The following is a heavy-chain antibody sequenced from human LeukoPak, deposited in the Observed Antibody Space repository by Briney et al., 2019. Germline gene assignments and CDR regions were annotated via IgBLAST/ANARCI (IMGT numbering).Heavy chain of an antibody. J-gene: IGHJ3*02. CDR3: ARGYYTIKGGAFDI. D-gene: IGHD2-21*01. CDR1: GLTFRSHS. Sequence: GGSLRLSCAASGLTFRSHSMNWVRQAPGKGLEWVSYISSRSTTIYYADSVKGRFTISRDNAKNSLYLQMSSLRAEDTAVYYCARGYYTIKGGAFDIWGQGTMVTVSS. CDR2: ISSRSTTI. V-gene: IGHV3-48*04.